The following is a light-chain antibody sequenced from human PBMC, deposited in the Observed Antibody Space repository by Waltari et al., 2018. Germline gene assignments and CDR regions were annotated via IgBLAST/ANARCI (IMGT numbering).Light chain of an antibody. CDR2: DVS. CDR1: QSLLDSEDGNTY. Sequence: DIVMTQTPLSLPVTLGEPASISCRSSQSLLDSEDGNTYLEWYLQKPGQSPQLLIYDVSNRASGVPDRFSGSGSDTDFTLKISRVEAEDVGVYYCMQALEFPRTFGQGTKVEIK. J-gene: IGKJ1*01. CDR3: MQALEFPRT. V-gene: IGKV2-40*01.